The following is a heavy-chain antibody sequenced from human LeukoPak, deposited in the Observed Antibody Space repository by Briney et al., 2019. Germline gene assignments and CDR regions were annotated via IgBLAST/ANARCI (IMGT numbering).Heavy chain of an antibody. CDR1: GFTFDDYG. J-gene: IGHJ4*02. CDR2: INWNGGST. Sequence: PAGGSLRLXCAASGFTFDDYGMSWVRQAPGKGLEWVSGINWNGGSTGYADSVKGRFTISRDNAKNSLYLQMNSLRAEDTAVYYCARDQSSDTSCYVYWGQGTLVTVSS. V-gene: IGHV3-20*04. D-gene: IGHD2-2*01. CDR3: ARDQSSDTSCYVY.